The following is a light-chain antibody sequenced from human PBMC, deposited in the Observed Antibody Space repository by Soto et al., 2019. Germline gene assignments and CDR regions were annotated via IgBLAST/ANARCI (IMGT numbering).Light chain of an antibody. V-gene: IGLV1-36*01. J-gene: IGLJ1*01. CDR2: YDD. Sequence: QSVLTQPPSVSEAPRQRFTISCSGISSNIGNNAVNWYQQLPGKAPKLLIYYDDLLPSGVSDRFSGSKSGTSASLAISGLQSEDEADYYCAAWDDSLNGYVFGTGTKLTVL. CDR3: AAWDDSLNGYV. CDR1: SSNIGNNA.